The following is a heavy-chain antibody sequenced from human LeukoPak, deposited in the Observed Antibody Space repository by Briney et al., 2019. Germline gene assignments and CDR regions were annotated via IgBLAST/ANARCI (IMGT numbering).Heavy chain of an antibody. CDR1: GFTFSDYA. Sequence: PGGSLRLSCAASGFTFSDYAMSWVRQAAGKGLEWVSGISDTGRRTYYTDFVQGRFTISRDESKKTVYLLMNTLRAEDTAVYFCARHDSFIPYWGQGTLVTVSS. V-gene: IGHV3-23*01. CDR2: ISDTGRRT. J-gene: IGHJ4*02. CDR3: ARHDSFIPY. D-gene: IGHD3-16*02.